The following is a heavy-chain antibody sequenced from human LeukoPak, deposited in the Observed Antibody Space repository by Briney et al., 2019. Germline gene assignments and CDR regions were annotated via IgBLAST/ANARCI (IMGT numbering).Heavy chain of an antibody. V-gene: IGHV1-69*05. CDR2: IIPIFGTA. CDR3: ARADSRTSWQFDP. D-gene: IGHD6-13*01. Sequence: ASVKVSCKASGGTFSSYAISWVRQAPGQGLEWMGGIIPIFGTANCAQEFQGRVTITTDESTSTAYMELSSLRSEDTAVYYCARADSRTSWQFDPWGQGTLVTVSS. J-gene: IGHJ5*02. CDR1: GGTFSSYA.